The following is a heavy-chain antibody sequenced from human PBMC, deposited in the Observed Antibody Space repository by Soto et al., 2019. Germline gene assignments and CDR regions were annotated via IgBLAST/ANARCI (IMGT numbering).Heavy chain of an antibody. J-gene: IGHJ4*02. Sequence: SETLSLTCTVSGGSISSYYWSWIRQTQGKGLEWIGYIYYSGSTNYNPSLKSRVTISVDTSKNQFSLKLSSVTAAVTALYYCARYGPAARLDYWGQGTLVTVSS. CDR2: IYYSGST. CDR3: ARYGPAARLDY. V-gene: IGHV4-59*01. D-gene: IGHD6-6*01. CDR1: GGSISSYY.